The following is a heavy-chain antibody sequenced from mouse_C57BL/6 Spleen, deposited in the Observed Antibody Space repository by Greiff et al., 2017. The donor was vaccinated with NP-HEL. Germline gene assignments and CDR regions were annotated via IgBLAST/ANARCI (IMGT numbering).Heavy chain of an antibody. J-gene: IGHJ2*01. Sequence: VQLQQPGAELVRPGSSVKLSCKASGYTFTSYWMDWVKQRPGQGLEWIGNIYPSDSETHYNQKFKDKATLTVDKSSSTAYMQLSSLTSEDSAVYYCAREGREAYFDYWGQGTTLTVSS. CDR1: GYTFTSYW. CDR3: AREGREAYFDY. V-gene: IGHV1-61*01. CDR2: IYPSDSET.